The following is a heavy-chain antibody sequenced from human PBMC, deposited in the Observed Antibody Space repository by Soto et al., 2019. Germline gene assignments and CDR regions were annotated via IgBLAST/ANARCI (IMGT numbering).Heavy chain of an antibody. V-gene: IGHV3-13*04. D-gene: IGHD5-12*01. CDR1: GFTFSSYA. J-gene: IGHJ4*02. CDR2: IGTAGDT. Sequence: EVQLVESGGGLVQPGGSLRLSCAASGFTFSSYAMHWVRQATGKGLEWVSAIGTAGDTYYPGSVKGRFTISRENAKNSLYLQMNSLRAGDTAVYYCVRVGRLRFFDYWGQGTLVTAS. CDR3: VRVGRLRFFDY.